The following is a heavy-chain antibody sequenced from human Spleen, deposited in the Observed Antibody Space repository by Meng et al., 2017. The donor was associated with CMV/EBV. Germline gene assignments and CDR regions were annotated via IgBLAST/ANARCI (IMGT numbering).Heavy chain of an antibody. J-gene: IGHJ4*02. CDR3: VRLNAIYYDNSGHYYDY. D-gene: IGHD3-22*01. Sequence: ASVKVSCKASGGTFSSYAISWVRQAPGQGLDWMGWSNPNSGGTHYAQKFQGRVTMTSDTSITTAYMELSGLRSDDTAMYYCVRLNAIYYDNSGHYYDYWGQGTLVTVSS. CDR2: SNPNSGGT. V-gene: IGHV1-2*02. CDR1: GGTFSSYA.